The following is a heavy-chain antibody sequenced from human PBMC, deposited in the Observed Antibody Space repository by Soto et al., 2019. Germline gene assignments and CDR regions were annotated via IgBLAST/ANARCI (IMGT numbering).Heavy chain of an antibody. CDR2: INAGNGNT. D-gene: IGHD3-10*01. CDR3: ARDPLLLWFGELLFGGMDY. CDR1: GYTFTSYA. V-gene: IGHV1-3*01. Sequence: ASVKVSCKASGYTFTSYAMHWVRQAPGQRLEWMGWINAGNGNTKYSQKFQGRVTITRDTSASTAYMELSSLRPEDTAVYYCARDPLLLWFGELLFGGMDYWGQGTLV. J-gene: IGHJ4*02.